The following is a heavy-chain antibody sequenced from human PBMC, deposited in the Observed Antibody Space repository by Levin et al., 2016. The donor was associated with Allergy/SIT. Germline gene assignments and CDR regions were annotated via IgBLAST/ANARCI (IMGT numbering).Heavy chain of an antibody. CDR2: IWYDGSNK. J-gene: IGHJ5*02. Sequence: GGSLRLSCAASGFTFSSYGMHWVRQAPGRGLEWVAVIWYDGSNKYYAESVKGRFTISRDNSRETLDLQMNSLRVEDTAIYYCARGMDDFWSGPLDLWGQGTLVTVSS. CDR3: ARGMDDFWSGPLDL. V-gene: IGHV3-33*01. CDR1: GFTFSSYG. D-gene: IGHD3-3*01.